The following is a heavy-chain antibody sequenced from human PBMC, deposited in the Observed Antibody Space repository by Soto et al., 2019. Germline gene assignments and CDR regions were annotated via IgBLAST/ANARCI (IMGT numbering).Heavy chain of an antibody. V-gene: IGHV1-2*02. CDR1: GYTFTCYY. Sequence: GXSVKVSCKASGYTFTCYYMHWVRQAPGQGLEWMGWINPNSGGTNYAQKFQGRVTMTRDTSISTAYMELSRLRSDGTAVYYCARSINWDPYSSHLVVLRHAFDIWGQGTMVTVSS. D-gene: IGHD6-13*01. CDR2: INPNSGGT. CDR3: ARSINWDPYSSHLVVLRHAFDI. J-gene: IGHJ3*02.